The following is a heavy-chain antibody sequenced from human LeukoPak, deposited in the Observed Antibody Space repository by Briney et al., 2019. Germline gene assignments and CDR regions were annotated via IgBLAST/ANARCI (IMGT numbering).Heavy chain of an antibody. V-gene: IGHV4-34*01. J-gene: IGHJ6*02. CDR1: GGSFSGYY. CDR3: ARGRQQLTRYYYYYYGMDV. D-gene: IGHD6-13*01. CDR2: INHSGST. Sequence: SETLSLTCAVYGGSFSGYYWSWIRQPPGKGLEWIGEINHSGSTNCNPSLKSRVTISVDTSKNQFSLKLSSVTAADTAVYYCARGRQQLTRYYYYYYGMDVWGQGTTVTVSS.